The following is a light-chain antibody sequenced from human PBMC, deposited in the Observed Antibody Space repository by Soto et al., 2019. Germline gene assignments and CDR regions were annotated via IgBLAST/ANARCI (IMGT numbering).Light chain of an antibody. Sequence: DIQMTQSPSTLSASVGDRVIITCRASQSISDWLAWYQQKPGKAPKLLIYDASTLQSGVPSRFSGSGSGTEFTLTISSLQPDDFATYYCQEYKSATFGQGTKLEIE. V-gene: IGKV1-5*01. J-gene: IGKJ2*01. CDR1: QSISDW. CDR3: QEYKSAT. CDR2: DAS.